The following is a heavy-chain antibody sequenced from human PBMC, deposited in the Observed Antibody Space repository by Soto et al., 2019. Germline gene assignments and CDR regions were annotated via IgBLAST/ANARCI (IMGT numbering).Heavy chain of an antibody. D-gene: IGHD2-21*01. CDR1: GGSISSSSYY. V-gene: IGHV4-39*01. J-gene: IGHJ6*02. CDR2: IYYSGST. CDR3: ARPQAYGFSDGMDV. Sequence: KTSETLSLTCTVSGGSISSSSYYWGWIRQPPGKGLDWIGSIYYSGSTYYNPSLKSRVTISVDTSKNQFSLKLSSVTAADTAVYYCARPQAYGFSDGMDVWGQGTTVTVSS.